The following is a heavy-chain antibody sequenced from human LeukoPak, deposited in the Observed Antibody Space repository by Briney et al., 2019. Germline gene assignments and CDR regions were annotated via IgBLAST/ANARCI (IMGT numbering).Heavy chain of an antibody. CDR3: ARVLGGPPAGWYFDL. V-gene: IGHV4-59*01. CDR2: IYYSGST. CDR1: GGSISSYY. J-gene: IGHJ2*01. Sequence: SETLSLTCTVSGGSISSYYWSWIRQPPGKGLDWSGYIYYSGSTNYNPSLKSRVTISVDTSKNQFSLKLSSVTAADTAVYYCARVLGGPPAGWYFDLWGRGTLVTVSS. D-gene: IGHD3-10*01.